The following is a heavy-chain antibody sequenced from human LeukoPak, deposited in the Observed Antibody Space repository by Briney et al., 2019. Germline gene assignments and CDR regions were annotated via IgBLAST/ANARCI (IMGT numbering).Heavy chain of an antibody. CDR1: GXTFSNYA. Sequence: PGGSLRLSCAASGXTFSNYALNWVRQAPGKGLEWVSGISVSGGSTFYADSVKGRFTVSRDNSKNTLYLQMSSLRSEDTAVYYCAKDQGFSSGWYDLDFWGQGTLVTVSS. D-gene: IGHD6-19*01. CDR3: AKDQGFSSGWYDLDF. V-gene: IGHV3-23*01. CDR2: ISVSGGST. J-gene: IGHJ4*02.